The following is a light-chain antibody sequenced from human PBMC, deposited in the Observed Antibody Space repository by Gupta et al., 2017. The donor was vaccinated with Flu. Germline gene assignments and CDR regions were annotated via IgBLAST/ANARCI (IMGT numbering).Light chain of an antibody. CDR3: QQRSNWPPMYT. J-gene: IGKJ2*01. Sequence: EIVLTQSPATLSLSPGARATLSCRASQSFSSYLAWYQQKPGQAPRLLIYDASNRATGSPARFSGSGAGTDFTLTISSREPEDFAVYYCQQRSNWPPMYTFGQGTKLEIK. CDR1: QSFSSY. V-gene: IGKV3-11*01. CDR2: DAS.